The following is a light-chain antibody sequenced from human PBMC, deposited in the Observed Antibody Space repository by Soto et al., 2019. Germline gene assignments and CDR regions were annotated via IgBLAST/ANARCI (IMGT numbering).Light chain of an antibody. CDR1: SSDVGGYNY. J-gene: IGLJ1*01. Sequence: QSVLTQPRSVSGSPGQSVTISCTGTSSDVGGYNYVSWYQQHPGKAPKLMIYDVSKRPSGVPDRFSGSKSGNTASLTISWLQAEDEADYYCRSYAGSYIPYVFGTGTKVTVL. CDR2: DVS. V-gene: IGLV2-11*01. CDR3: RSYAGSYIPYV.